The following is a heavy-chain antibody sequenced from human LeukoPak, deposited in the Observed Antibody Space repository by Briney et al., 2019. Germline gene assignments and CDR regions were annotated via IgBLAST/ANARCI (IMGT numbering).Heavy chain of an antibody. Sequence: ASVKVSCKASGYTFTGYYMHWVRQAPGQGLEWMGWINPTSGRTNYAQKFQGRVTMTRDTSISTAYMELSRLRSDDTAVYYCARVSLILPDYGDYHDAFDIWGQGTMVTVSS. V-gene: IGHV1-2*02. CDR1: GYTFTGYY. J-gene: IGHJ3*02. D-gene: IGHD4-17*01. CDR2: INPTSGRT. CDR3: ARVSLILPDYGDYHDAFDI.